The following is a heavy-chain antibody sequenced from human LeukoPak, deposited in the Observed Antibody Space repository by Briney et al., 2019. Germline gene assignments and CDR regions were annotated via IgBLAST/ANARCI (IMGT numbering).Heavy chain of an antibody. D-gene: IGHD6-25*01. J-gene: IGHJ6*02. V-gene: IGHV3-30-3*01. Sequence: GGSLRLSCAASGFTFSSYAMHWVRQAPGKGLEWVAVISYDGSNKYYADSVKGRFTISRDNSKNTLYLQMNSLRAEDTAVYYCARDQAFYSSAVGRDYGMDVWGQGTTVTVSS. CDR2: ISYDGSNK. CDR1: GFTFSSYA. CDR3: ARDQAFYSSAVGRDYGMDV.